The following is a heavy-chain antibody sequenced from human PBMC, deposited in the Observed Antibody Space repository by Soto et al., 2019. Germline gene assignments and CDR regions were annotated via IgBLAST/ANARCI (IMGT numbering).Heavy chain of an antibody. J-gene: IGHJ6*02. CDR3: ARLGQPTTPGYYGMDV. CDR1: GGSISSSSYY. V-gene: IGHV4-39*01. Sequence: SETLSLTCTVSGGSISSSSYYWGWIRQPPGKGLEWIGSIYYSGSTYYNTSLKSRVTISVDTSKNQFSMKLSSVTAADMAVYYCARLGQPTTPGYYGMDVWGQGTTVTVSS. CDR2: IYYSGST. D-gene: IGHD1-26*01.